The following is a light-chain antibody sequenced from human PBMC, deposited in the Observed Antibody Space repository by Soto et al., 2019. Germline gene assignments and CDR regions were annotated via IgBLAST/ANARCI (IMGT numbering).Light chain of an antibody. CDR2: DAS. J-gene: IGKJ3*01. V-gene: IGKV3-11*01. CDR3: QQYNSYPST. Sequence: EIVLTQSPATLSLSPGERATLSCRASQSVSSYLAWYQQKPGQAPRLLIYDASNRATGIPARFSGSGSGTEFTLTISSLQPDDFATYYCQQYNSYPSTFGPGTKVDIK. CDR1: QSVSSY.